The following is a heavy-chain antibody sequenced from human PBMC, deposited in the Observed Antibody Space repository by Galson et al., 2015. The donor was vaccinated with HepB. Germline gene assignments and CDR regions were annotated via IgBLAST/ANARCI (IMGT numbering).Heavy chain of an antibody. CDR2: FSPENGET. Sequence: SVKVSCKVSGYTLTELSIHWVRQAPGEGLEWVGGFSPENGETIYAQKFRGRVTMTEDTSKDTAYMELSSLRSEDTAIFFCATGLDRYFDYWGQGTLVAVSS. D-gene: IGHD1-1*01. CDR1: GYTLTELS. CDR3: ATGLDRYFDY. V-gene: IGHV1-24*01. J-gene: IGHJ4*02.